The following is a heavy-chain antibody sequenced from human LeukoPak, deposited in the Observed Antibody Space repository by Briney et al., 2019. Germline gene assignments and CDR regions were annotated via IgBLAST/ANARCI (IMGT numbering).Heavy chain of an antibody. Sequence: ASVKVSCKASGGTFSSYAISWVRQAPGQGLEWMGGIIPIFGTANYAQKFQGRVTITADESTSTAYLELSSLRSEDTAVYYCARRGTAMAYDYWGQGTLVTVSS. V-gene: IGHV1-69*13. J-gene: IGHJ4*02. CDR1: GGTFSSYA. CDR2: IIPIFGTA. D-gene: IGHD5-18*01. CDR3: ARRGTAMAYDY.